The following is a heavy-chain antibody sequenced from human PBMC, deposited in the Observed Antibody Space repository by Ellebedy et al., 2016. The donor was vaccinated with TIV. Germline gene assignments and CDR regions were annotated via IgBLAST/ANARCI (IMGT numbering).Heavy chain of an antibody. CDR3: ARTTAVAGTYYYGMDV. V-gene: IGHV1-2*02. CDR2: INPNSGGT. CDR1: GYTFTGYY. D-gene: IGHD6-19*01. J-gene: IGHJ6*02. Sequence: ASVKVSCKASGYTFTGYYMHWVRQAPGQGLEWMGWINPNSGGTNYAQKFQGRVTMTRDTSTSTVYMELSSLRSEDTAVYYCARTTAVAGTYYYGMDVWGQGTTVTVSS.